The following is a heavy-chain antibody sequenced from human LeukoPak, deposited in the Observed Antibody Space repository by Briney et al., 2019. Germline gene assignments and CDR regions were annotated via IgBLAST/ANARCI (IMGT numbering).Heavy chain of an antibody. CDR2: IYYSGSI. J-gene: IGHJ4*02. V-gene: IGHV4-59*01. CDR3: ARLRGNYFPDY. D-gene: IGHD4-11*01. Sequence: SETLSLTCTVSGDSISGYYWTWLRQPPGKGLEWIGYIYYSGSINYNPSLKSRLTISVDTSKNLFSLKLSSVTAADTAVYYCARLRGNYFPDYWGQGTLVTVSS. CDR1: GDSISGYY.